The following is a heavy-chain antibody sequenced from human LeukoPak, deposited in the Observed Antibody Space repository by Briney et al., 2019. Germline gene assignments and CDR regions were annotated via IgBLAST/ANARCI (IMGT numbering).Heavy chain of an antibody. CDR3: ARDRGARGRGLA. D-gene: IGHD3-10*01. V-gene: IGHV3-21*01. J-gene: IGHJ5*02. Sequence: PGGSLRLSCAASGFTFRIYSMNWGRQAPGTGLEGVSSIGPSSGDIYYADSVKGRFTISRDNDKNSLYLQMNSLRAEDTAVYYCARDRGARGRGLAWGQGTQVTVSS. CDR2: IGPSSGDI. CDR1: GFTFRIYS.